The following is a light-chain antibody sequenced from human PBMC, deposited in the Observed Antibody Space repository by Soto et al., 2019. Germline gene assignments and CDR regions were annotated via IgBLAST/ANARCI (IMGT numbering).Light chain of an antibody. V-gene: IGKV3-20*01. J-gene: IGKJ5*01. CDR3: QQYGSSPPVT. CDR1: QSVSSSY. CDR2: GAS. Sequence: EIVLTQSPGTLSLSPGERPTLSCRASQSVSSSYLAWYQQKPGQAPRLLIYGASGRATGIPDRFSGSGSGTDFPLTISRLEPEDFAVYYCQQYGSSPPVTFGQGTRLEIK.